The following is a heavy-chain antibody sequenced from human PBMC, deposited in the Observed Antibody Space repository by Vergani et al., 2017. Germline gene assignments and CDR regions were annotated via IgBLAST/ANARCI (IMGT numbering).Heavy chain of an antibody. Sequence: QVELQESGPGLVKPSKTLSVTCSVSGDSVRSAPYWGWIRRPPGKGLEWLGTIHRSGSTYYTPSFRNQVTMSVDTSNSQLSLRLASVTAADTALYYCARHVGYGDSNYPGDWFDPWGQGTLVTVSS. CDR2: IHRSGST. CDR3: ARHVGYGDSNYPGDWFDP. J-gene: IGHJ5*02. D-gene: IGHD2-21*02. CDR1: GDSVRSAPY. V-gene: IGHV4-38-2*02.